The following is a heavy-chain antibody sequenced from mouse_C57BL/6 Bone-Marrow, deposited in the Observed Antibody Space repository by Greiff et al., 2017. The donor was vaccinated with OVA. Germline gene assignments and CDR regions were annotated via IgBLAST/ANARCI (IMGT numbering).Heavy chain of an antibody. V-gene: IGHV1-9*01. CDR1: GYTFTGYW. J-gene: IGHJ3*01. CDR3: ARSKLLRYPAWFAY. D-gene: IGHD1-1*01. CDR2: ILPGSGST. Sequence: VQLQQSGAELMKPGASVKLSCKATGYTFTGYWIEWVKQRPGHGLEWIGEILPGSGSTNYNEKFKGKATFTADTSSNTAYMQLRSLTTEDSAIYYCARSKLLRYPAWFAYWGQGTLVTVSA.